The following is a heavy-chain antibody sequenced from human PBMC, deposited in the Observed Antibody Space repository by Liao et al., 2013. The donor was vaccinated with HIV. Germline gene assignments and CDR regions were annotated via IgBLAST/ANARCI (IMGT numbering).Heavy chain of an antibody. CDR1: GGSLSGYY. Sequence: QVQLQQWGAGLLKPSETLSLTCAVYGGSLSGYYWSWIRQPPGKGLEWIGDINHSGSTNYNPSLKSRVTISVDTSKNQFSLKLSSVTAADTAVYYCARMEMIYYYYMDVWGKGTTVTVSS. V-gene: IGHV4-34*01. CDR3: ARMEMIYYYYMDV. D-gene: IGHD5-24*01. J-gene: IGHJ6*03. CDR2: INHSGST.